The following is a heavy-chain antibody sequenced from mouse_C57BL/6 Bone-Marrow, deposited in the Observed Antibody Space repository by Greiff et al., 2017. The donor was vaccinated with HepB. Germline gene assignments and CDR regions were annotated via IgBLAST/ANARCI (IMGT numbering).Heavy chain of an antibody. D-gene: IGHD1-1*01. Sequence: EVQLQQSVAELVRPGASVKLSCTASGFTFNNTYMHWVKQRPEQGLEWIGRIDPANGHTNYPPKFQGKATITADTSSNTAYLQISSLTSEDTAIYYCARGSSYWYLDVWGTGTTVTVSS. J-gene: IGHJ1*03. V-gene: IGHV14-3*01. CDR2: IDPANGHT. CDR3: ARGSSYWYLDV. CDR1: GFTFNNTY.